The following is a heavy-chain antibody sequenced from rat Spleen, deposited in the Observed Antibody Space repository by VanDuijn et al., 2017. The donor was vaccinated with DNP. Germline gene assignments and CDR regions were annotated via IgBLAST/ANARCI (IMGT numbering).Heavy chain of an antibody. CDR1: GFIFSNYW. CDR2: IGSTGDNT. Sequence: EVQLVESGGGPVQPGRSLKLSCVASGFIFSNYWMTWIRQAPGKGLEWVASIGSTGDNTYYSDSVKGRFSLSRDNAKSTLYLQMNSLRSEDTATYYCARHRTTSPYYYAMDAWGQGASVTVSS. V-gene: IGHV5-31*01. D-gene: IGHD1-10*01. J-gene: IGHJ4*01. CDR3: ARHRTTSPYYYAMDA.